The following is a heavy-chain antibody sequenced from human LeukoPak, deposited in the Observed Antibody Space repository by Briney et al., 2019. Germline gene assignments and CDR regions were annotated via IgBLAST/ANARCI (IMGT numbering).Heavy chain of an antibody. CDR1: GFTFSSYA. J-gene: IGHJ4*02. D-gene: IGHD3-10*01. V-gene: IGHV3-23*01. CDR2: ISGSGGST. CDR3: AKFPIYGSGRPPSDY. Sequence: GGSLRLSCAASGFTFSSYAMSWVRQAPGKGLEWISAISGSGGSTYYADSVKGRFTISRDNSKNTLYLQMNSLRAEDTAVYYCAKFPIYGSGRPPSDYWGQGTLVTVPS.